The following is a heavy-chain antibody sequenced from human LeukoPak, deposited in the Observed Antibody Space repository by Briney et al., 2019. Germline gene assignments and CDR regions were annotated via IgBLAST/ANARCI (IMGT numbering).Heavy chain of an antibody. CDR3: ARELTGAVDY. D-gene: IGHD7-27*01. J-gene: IGHJ4*02. CDR1: GYTFTSYD. Sequence: ASVKVSCKASGYTFTSYDINWVRQATGQGLEWMGWMNPNSGNTGYAQKFQGRVTMTRDTSISTAYMELSRLRSDDTAVYYCARELTGAVDYWGQGTLVTVSS. V-gene: IGHV1-8*02. CDR2: MNPNSGNT.